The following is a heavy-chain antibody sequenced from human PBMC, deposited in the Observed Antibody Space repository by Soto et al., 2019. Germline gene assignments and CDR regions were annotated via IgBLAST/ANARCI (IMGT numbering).Heavy chain of an antibody. CDR1: GLTLTDAW. D-gene: IGHD3-22*01. CDR2: LKSKTNCGTA. J-gene: IGHJ4*02. CDR3: AYDNDSRAVHFDS. Sequence: EVQLVDSGGGLVKPAESLRLSCTATGLTLTDAWMKWFHQAPGKGLHLVGRLKSKTNCGTADYAAPVRGRFTILRDDSKNMLYLQMNSLKTEDTAVYYCAYDNDSRAVHFDSWGQGTLVTVSS. V-gene: IGHV3-15*07.